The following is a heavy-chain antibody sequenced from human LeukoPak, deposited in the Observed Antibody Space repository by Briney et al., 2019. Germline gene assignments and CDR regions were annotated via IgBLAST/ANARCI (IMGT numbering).Heavy chain of an antibody. CDR1: GSTVSSKY. CDR2: IYSGGST. Sequence: GGSLRLPCAASGSTVSSKYMSWVRRAPGKGLEGVSVIYSGGSTNYADSVKGRFTISRDNSKNTLYLQMNSLRGEDTAVYYCAREVVITAGAFDIWGQGTMVTVSS. J-gene: IGHJ3*02. D-gene: IGHD3-22*01. CDR3: AREVVITAGAFDI. V-gene: IGHV3-66*01.